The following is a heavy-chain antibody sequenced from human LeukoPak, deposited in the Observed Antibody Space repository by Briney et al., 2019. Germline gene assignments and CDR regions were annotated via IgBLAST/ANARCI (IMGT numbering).Heavy chain of an antibody. CDR1: GFTFSSYA. CDR3: AKLYDFWSGFSYDAFDI. J-gene: IGHJ3*02. Sequence: GGSLRLSCAASGFTFSSYAMSWVRQAPGKGLEWVSAISGSGGSTYYADSVKGRFTISRDNSKNTLYLQMNSLRAEDTAVYYCAKLYDFWSGFSYDAFDIWGQGTMVTVSA. CDR2: ISGSGGST. V-gene: IGHV3-23*01. D-gene: IGHD3-3*01.